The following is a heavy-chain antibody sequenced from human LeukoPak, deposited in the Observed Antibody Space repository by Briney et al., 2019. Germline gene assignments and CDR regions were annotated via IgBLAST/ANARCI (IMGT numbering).Heavy chain of an antibody. J-gene: IGHJ4*02. Sequence: ASVKVSCKASGYSFTSHYMHWVRQAPGQGLEWLGLINPSGSSTLYAQKFQGRVTMTRDMSTSTVYMELSSLRSEDTAVYYCARRFLEWLSFDYWGQGTLVTVSS. CDR3: ARRFLEWLSFDY. V-gene: IGHV1-46*01. D-gene: IGHD3-3*01. CDR2: INPSGSST. CDR1: GYSFTSHY.